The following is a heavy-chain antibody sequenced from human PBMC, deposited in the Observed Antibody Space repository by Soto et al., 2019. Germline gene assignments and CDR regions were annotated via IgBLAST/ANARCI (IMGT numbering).Heavy chain of an antibody. D-gene: IGHD5-18*01. CDR2: ISYDGSNK. J-gene: IGHJ6*02. Sequence: QSGGSLRLSCAASGFTFSSYAMHWVRQAPGKGLEWVAVISYDGSNKYYADSVKGRFTISRDNSKNTLYLQMNSLRAEDTAVYYCARGQLWYPAGYYYYGMDVWGQGTTVTVSS. CDR3: ARGQLWYPAGYYYYGMDV. CDR1: GFTFSSYA. V-gene: IGHV3-30-3*01.